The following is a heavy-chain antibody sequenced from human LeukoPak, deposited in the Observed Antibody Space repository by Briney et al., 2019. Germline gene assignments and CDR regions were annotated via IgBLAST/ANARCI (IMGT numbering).Heavy chain of an antibody. D-gene: IGHD3-10*02. CDR2: ISTGSVYI. CDR3: AELGITMIGGV. Sequence: GSLRLSCAASGFTFSSYSMNWVRQAPGKGLEWASSISTGSVYIYYSDSVKGRFTISRDNAKNSLYLQMNSLRAEDTADYYCAELGITMIGGVWGKGTTVTISS. J-gene: IGHJ6*04. CDR1: GFTFSSYS. V-gene: IGHV3-21*01.